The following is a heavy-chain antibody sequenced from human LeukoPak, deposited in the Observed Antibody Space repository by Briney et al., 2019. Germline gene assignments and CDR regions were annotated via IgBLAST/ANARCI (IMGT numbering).Heavy chain of an antibody. V-gene: IGHV1-58*01. Sequence: GASVKVSCKASGFTFTSSAVQWVRQARGQRLEWTGWIVVGSGNTNYAQKFQERVTITRDMSTSTAYMELSSLRSEDTAVYYCAAVPHYDSSGYIDYWGQGTLVTVSS. CDR1: GFTFTSSA. D-gene: IGHD3-22*01. CDR3: AAVPHYDSSGYIDY. J-gene: IGHJ4*02. CDR2: IVVGSGNT.